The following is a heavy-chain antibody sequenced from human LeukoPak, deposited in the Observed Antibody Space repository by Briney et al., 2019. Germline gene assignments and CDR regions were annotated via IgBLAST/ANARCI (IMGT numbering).Heavy chain of an antibody. J-gene: IGHJ6*02. D-gene: IGHD5-24*01. V-gene: IGHV3-73*01. CDR2: IRSKADSYAT. CDR3: TRREGYAMDV. Sequence: PGGSLRLSCAASGFKFSGLAMHWVRQASGKGLEWVGRIRSKADSYATAYAASVKGRFTISRDDSKNTAYLQMNSLKTEDTAVYYCTRREGYAMDVWGQGITVTVSS. CDR1: GFKFSGLA.